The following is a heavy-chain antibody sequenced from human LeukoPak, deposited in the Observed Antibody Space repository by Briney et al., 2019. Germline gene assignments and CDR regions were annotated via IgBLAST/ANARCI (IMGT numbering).Heavy chain of an antibody. J-gene: IGHJ6*03. Sequence: ASVKVSCKASGDTFTGYYMHWVRQAPGQGLEWMGWINPNSGGTNYAQKFQGRVTITADESTSTAYMELSSLRSEDTAVYYCARGPVGSGILTGYRAYYYMDVWGKGTTVTISS. CDR3: ARGPVGSGILTGYRAYYYMDV. CDR2: INPNSGGT. V-gene: IGHV1-2*02. D-gene: IGHD3-9*01. CDR1: GDTFTGYY.